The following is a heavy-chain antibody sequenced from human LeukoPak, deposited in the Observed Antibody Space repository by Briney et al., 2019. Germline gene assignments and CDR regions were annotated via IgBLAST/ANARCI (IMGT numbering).Heavy chain of an antibody. V-gene: IGHV4-59*01. Sequence: PSETLSLICSVSGGSIGHFYWSWIRQPPGRGLEWIGNVYHSGDTKYSPSLQSRVTILVDTSQNQISLDLRSVTAADTALYYCARDDGYSTFDFWGLGTLVTVSS. J-gene: IGHJ4*02. D-gene: IGHD5-24*01. CDR1: GGSIGHFY. CDR2: VYHSGDT. CDR3: ARDDGYSTFDF.